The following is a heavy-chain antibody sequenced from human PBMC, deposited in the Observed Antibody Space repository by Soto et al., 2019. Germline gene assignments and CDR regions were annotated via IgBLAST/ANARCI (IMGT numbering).Heavy chain of an antibody. CDR1: GFTFSSYG. D-gene: IGHD6-13*01. CDR2: ISYDGSNK. CDR3: MSSNGGY. J-gene: IGHJ4*02. Sequence: QVQLVESGGGVVQPGRSLRLSCAASGFTFSSYGMHWVRQAPGKGLEWVAVISYDGSNKYYADSVKGRFTISRDNSKNTLYLQMNSLRAEDTAVYYSMSSNGGYWGQGTLVTVSS. V-gene: IGHV3-30*03.